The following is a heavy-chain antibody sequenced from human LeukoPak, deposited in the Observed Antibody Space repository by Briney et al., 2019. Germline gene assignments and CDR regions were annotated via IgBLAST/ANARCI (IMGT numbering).Heavy chain of an antibody. D-gene: IGHD6-19*01. V-gene: IGHV4-39*01. CDR3: ARKSTYTNGWYPFEY. Sequence: SETLSLTCSVSGDSISSSGYYWGWIRQPPGKGLEWIGNTYYSGNGGSTSYNPSLKSRVTISVDTSKNQFSLKLSSVTAADTAMYYCARKSTYTNGWYPFEYWGQGTLVTVSS. CDR1: GDSISSSGYY. J-gene: IGHJ4*02. CDR2: TYYSGNGGST.